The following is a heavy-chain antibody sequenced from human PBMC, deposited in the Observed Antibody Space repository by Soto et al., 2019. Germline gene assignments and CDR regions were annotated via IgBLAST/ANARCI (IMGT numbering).Heavy chain of an antibody. D-gene: IGHD3-3*01. V-gene: IGHV4-4*07. CDR1: GASISGFY. CDR3: ARGQRFSDWFDP. CDR2: IYSTGTT. Sequence: SETLSLTCTVSGASISGFYWSWIRKSAGKGLEWIGRIYSTGTTDYNPSLKSRVMMSVDTSKKQFSLKLRSVTAADTAVYYCARGQRFSDWFDPWGQGTLVTV. J-gene: IGHJ5*02.